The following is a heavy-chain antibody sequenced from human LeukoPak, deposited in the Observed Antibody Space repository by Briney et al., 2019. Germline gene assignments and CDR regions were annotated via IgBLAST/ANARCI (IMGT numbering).Heavy chain of an antibody. CDR2: VKSKTDGGTT. D-gene: IGHD4-11*01. Sequence: GGSLRLSCEASGFTFSKAWMSWVRQAPGKGLKWVGRVKSKTDGGTTDYAAPVEGRFAISRDDTKNMLYLQMDSLKPEDTAVYYCTTSNLASWGQGTLVTVSS. CDR1: GFTFSKAW. J-gene: IGHJ5*02. V-gene: IGHV3-15*01. CDR3: TTSNLAS.